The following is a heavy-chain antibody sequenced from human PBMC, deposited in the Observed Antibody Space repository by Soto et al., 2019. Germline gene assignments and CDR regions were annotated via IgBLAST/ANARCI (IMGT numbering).Heavy chain of an antibody. CDR3: ARDLNLGRGDY. CDR1: GYTFTSYG. D-gene: IGHD7-27*01. J-gene: IGHJ4*02. CDR2: ISAYNGNT. Sequence: QVQLVQSGAEVKKPGASVKVSCKASGYTFTSYGISWVRQAPGQGLEWLGWISAYNGNTKYAQKLQGRVTMTTDTCTRAVYMELRSLRPDDTAVYYCARDLNLGRGDYWGQGTVVTVSS. V-gene: IGHV1-18*01.